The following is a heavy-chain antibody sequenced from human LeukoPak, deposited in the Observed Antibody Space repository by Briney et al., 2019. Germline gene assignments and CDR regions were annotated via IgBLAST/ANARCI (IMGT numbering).Heavy chain of an antibody. CDR1: GGSISSYY. V-gene: IGHV4-4*09. CDR2: IYTSGST. J-gene: IGHJ5*02. CDR3: ARIRIAAAGRQLWFDP. D-gene: IGHD6-13*01. Sequence: SETLSLTCTVSGGSISSYYWSWIRQPPGKGLEWIGYIYTSGSTNYNPSLKSRVTISVDTSKNQSSLKLSSVPAADTAVYYCARIRIAAAGRQLWFDPWGQGTLVTVSS.